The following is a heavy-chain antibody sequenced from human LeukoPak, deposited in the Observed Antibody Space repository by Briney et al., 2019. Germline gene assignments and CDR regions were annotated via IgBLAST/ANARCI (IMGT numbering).Heavy chain of an antibody. CDR3: AKDGSYDFWSGYYSFWFGY. V-gene: IGHV3-23*01. D-gene: IGHD3-3*01. J-gene: IGHJ4*02. CDR1: GFTFSSYA. CDR2: ISGSGGST. Sequence: GGSLRLSCAASGFTFSSYAMSWVRQAPGKGLEWVSAISGSGGSTYYADSVKGRFTISRDNSKNTLYLQMNSLRAEDTAVYYCAKDGSYDFWSGYYSFWFGYWGQGTLVTVSS.